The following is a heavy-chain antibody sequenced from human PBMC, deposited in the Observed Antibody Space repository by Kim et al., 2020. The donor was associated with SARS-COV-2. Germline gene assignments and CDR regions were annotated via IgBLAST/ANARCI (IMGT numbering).Heavy chain of an antibody. CDR2: IMPDGGDK. Sequence: GGSLRLSCAASGFTFTSYWMSWVRQPPGKGLEWVADIMPDGGDKYYMDSVKGRFTISRDNTKNTLYLQMNSLRVEDTAVYYCARGERGEGYNGWGAGTLV. V-gene: IGHV3-7*01. J-gene: IGHJ4*02. D-gene: IGHD3-10*01. CDR1: GFTFTSYW. CDR3: ARGERGEGYNG.